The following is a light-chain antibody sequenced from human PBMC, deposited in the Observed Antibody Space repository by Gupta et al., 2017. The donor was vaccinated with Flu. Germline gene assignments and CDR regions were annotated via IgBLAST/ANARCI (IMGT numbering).Light chain of an antibody. J-gene: IGKJ1*01. CDR3: QQYYSYPTWT. CDR2: AAS. V-gene: IGKV1-8*01. Sequence: AIWMTQSPSSFSASTGDRATITCRASQGISSYLAWYQQKPGKAPKLLIYAASTLQSGVPSRFSGSGSGTDFTLTISCLQSEDFATYYCQQYYSYPTWTFGQGTKVEIK. CDR1: QGISSY.